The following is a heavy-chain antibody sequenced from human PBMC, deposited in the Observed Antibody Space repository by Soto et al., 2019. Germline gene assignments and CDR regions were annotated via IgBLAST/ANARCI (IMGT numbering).Heavy chain of an antibody. D-gene: IGHD3-16*01. CDR1: GFTVSTKY. CDR3: ARDPWAADY. Sequence: EVQLVESGGGLVQPGGSLRLSCAASGFTVSTKYMIWVRQAPGKGLEWVSVIYSGGSTFYADSVRGRFTISRDNSKNTVDLQMNSLRAEDTAVNYCARDPWAADYWGQGTLVTVSS. J-gene: IGHJ4*02. V-gene: IGHV3-66*01. CDR2: IYSGGST.